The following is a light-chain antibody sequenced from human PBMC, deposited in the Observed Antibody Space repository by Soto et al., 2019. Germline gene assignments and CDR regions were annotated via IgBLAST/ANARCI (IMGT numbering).Light chain of an antibody. CDR2: EVT. Sequence: QSVLTQPASVSGSPGQSITISCTGTSSDVATYHYVSWYQQHPGKAPKLIIYEVTKRPSGVSNRFSGSKSGNTASLTISGLQAEDEADYYCTSYTSISTVVFGGGTKLTVL. V-gene: IGLV2-14*01. J-gene: IGLJ2*01. CDR3: TSYTSISTVV. CDR1: SSDVATYHY.